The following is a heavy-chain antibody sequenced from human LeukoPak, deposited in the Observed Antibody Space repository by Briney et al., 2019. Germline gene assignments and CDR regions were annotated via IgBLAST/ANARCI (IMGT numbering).Heavy chain of an antibody. V-gene: IGHV3-15*01. CDR1: GFTFSNAW. D-gene: IGHD2-2*01. CDR3: TTTPPYQLLSDAFDI. J-gene: IGHJ3*02. CDR2: IKSKTDGGTT. Sequence: GSLRLSCAASGFTFSNAWMSRVRQAPGKGLEWVGRIKSKTDGGTTDYAAPVKGRFTISRDDSKNTLYLQMNSLKTEDTAVYYCTTTPPYQLLSDAFDIWGQGTMVTVSS.